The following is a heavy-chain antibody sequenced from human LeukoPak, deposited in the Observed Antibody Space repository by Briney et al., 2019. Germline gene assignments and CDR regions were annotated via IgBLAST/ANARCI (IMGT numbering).Heavy chain of an antibody. D-gene: IGHD2-2*02. CDR1: GFTFSSYA. Sequence: QTGGSLRLSCAASGFTFSSYAMSWVRQAPGKGLEWVSAISGSGGSTYYADSVKGRFTISRDNSKNTLYLQMNSLRAEDTAVYYCAKADYCSSTSCYTSYYFDYWGQGTLVTVSS. V-gene: IGHV3-23*01. J-gene: IGHJ4*02. CDR3: AKADYCSSTSCYTSYYFDY. CDR2: ISGSGGST.